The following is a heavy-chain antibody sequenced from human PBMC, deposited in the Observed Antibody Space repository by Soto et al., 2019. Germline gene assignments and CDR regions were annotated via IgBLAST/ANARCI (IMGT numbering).Heavy chain of an antibody. D-gene: IGHD6-6*01. CDR3: ARVGSKYSSSFDWFDP. Sequence: PSETLSLTCTVSGGSISSYYWSWIRQPPGKGLEWIGYIYYSGSTNYNPSLKSRVTISVDTSKNQFSLKLSSVTAADTAVYYCARVGSKYSSSFDWFDPWGQGTLVTVSS. CDR2: IYYSGST. CDR1: GGSISSYY. J-gene: IGHJ5*02. V-gene: IGHV4-59*01.